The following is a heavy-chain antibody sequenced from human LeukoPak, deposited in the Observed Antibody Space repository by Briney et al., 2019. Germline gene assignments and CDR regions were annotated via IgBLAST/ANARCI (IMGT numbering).Heavy chain of an antibody. V-gene: IGHV3-21*01. D-gene: IGHD6-19*01. CDR3: ARRIAVAGTETNFDY. CDR1: GFTVSSNY. Sequence: GGSLRLSCAASGFTVSSNYMNWVRQAPGKGLEWVSSISSSSSYIYYADSVKGRFTISRDNAKNSLYLQMNSLRAEDTAVYYCARRIAVAGTETNFDYWGQGTLVTVSS. J-gene: IGHJ4*02. CDR2: ISSSSSYI.